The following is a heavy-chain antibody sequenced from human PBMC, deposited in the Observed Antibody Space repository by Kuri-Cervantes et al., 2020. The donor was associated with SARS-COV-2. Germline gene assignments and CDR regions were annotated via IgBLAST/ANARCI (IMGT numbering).Heavy chain of an antibody. CDR3: VVGFFSSRKWDY. Sequence: ASVKVSCKASGYTFTSYGISWVRQAPGQGLEWMGWISAYNGNTNYAQRFQDRISMTRDTSTSTVYMELSSLTSEDTAVYYCVVGFFSSRKWDYWGQGTLVTVSS. CDR2: ISAYNGNT. D-gene: IGHD2-15*01. V-gene: IGHV1-18*01. CDR1: GYTFTSYG. J-gene: IGHJ4*02.